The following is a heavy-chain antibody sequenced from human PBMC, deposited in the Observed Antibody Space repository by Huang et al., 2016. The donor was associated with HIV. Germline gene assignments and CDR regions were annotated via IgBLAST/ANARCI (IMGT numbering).Heavy chain of an antibody. J-gene: IGHJ4*02. V-gene: IGHV3-30*18. CDR3: AKGGSAAAVLDF. CDR1: GFTFSSYG. Sequence: QVQLVESGGGVVQPGRSLRISCAASGFTFSSYGMHWVRQEPCKGLECVAVISYDAKTKYYADSVKGRFSISRDNSKTTVYLQLNSLRLEDTAVYYCAKGGSAAAVLDFWGQGTLVTVSS. CDR2: ISYDAKTK. D-gene: IGHD6-13*01.